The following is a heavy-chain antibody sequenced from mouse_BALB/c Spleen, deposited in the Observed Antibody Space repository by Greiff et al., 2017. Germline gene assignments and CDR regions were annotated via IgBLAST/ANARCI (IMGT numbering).Heavy chain of an antibody. V-gene: IGHV3-2*02. CDR3: ARGRKNYYGYGFHFDY. CDR1: GYSITSDYA. CDR2: ISYSGST. Sequence: EVHLVESGPGLVKPSESLSLTCTVTGYSITSDYAWNWIRQFPGNKLEWMGYISYSGSTSYNPSLKSRISITRDTSKNQFFLQLNSVTTEDTATYYCARGRKNYYGYGFHFDYWGQGTTLTVSS. D-gene: IGHD1-2*01. J-gene: IGHJ2*01.